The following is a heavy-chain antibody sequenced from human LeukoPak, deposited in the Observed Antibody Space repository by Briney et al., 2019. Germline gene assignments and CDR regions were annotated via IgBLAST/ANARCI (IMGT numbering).Heavy chain of an antibody. CDR2: IYYSGST. V-gene: IGHV4-61*01. CDR1: GVSVSSGSYY. D-gene: IGHD6-13*01. J-gene: IGHJ4*02. Sequence: SETLSLTWTVSGVSVSSGSYYWSWLRQPPGKGLEWIVYIYYSGSTNYNPSLKSRVTISVDTSKNQFSLKLSSVTAADTAVYYCARTPSFVAAGLDYWGQGTLVTVSS. CDR3: ARTPSFVAAGLDY.